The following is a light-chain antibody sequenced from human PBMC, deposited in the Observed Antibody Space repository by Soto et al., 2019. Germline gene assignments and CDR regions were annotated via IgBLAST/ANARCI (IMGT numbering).Light chain of an antibody. J-gene: IGLJ3*02. CDR3: CSYAGSSTWV. CDR1: SSDVGSYNL. V-gene: IGLV2-23*01. Sequence: QSALTQPASVSGSPGQSITISCTGTSSDVGSYNLVSWYQQHPGKAPKLMIYEGSKRPSGVSNRFSGSKSGNTACLTSSGLPAEDEADYYCCSYAGSSTWVFGRGTKLT. CDR2: EGS.